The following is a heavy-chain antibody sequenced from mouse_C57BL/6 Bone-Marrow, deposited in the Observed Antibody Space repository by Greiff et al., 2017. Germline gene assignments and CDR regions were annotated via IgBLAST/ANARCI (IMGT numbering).Heavy chain of an antibody. V-gene: IGHV5-17*01. CDR1: GFTFSDYG. Sequence: EVMLVESGGGLVKPGGSLKLSCAASGFTFSDYGMHWVRQAPEKGLEWVAYISSGSSTIYYADPVTGRFTISRDNAKNTLFLQLTSLRSEDTAMYYCARTMGTTGVAYWGQGTMVTGSA. D-gene: IGHD2-14*01. CDR2: ISSGSSTI. J-gene: IGHJ3*01. CDR3: ARTMGTTGVAY.